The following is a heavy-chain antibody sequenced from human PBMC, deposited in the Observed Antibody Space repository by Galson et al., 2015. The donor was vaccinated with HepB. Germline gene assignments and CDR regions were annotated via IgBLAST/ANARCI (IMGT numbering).Heavy chain of an antibody. V-gene: IGHV6-1*01. CDR3: ARSAGDLDY. CDR2: TYYRSKWYY. J-gene: IGHJ4*02. Sequence: CAISGDSVSSNKAAWNWIRQSPSRGLEWLGRTYYRSKWYYGYAVSVKSRITINPDTSKNQFSLHLNSVTPEDTAVYYCARSAGDLDYWGQGTLVTVSS. CDR1: GDSVSSNKAA. D-gene: IGHD7-27*01.